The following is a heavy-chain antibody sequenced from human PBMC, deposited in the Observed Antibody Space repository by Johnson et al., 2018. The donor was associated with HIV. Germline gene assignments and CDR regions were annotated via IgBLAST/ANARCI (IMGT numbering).Heavy chain of an antibody. D-gene: IGHD3-16*01. CDR3: ARDGGSKGKGAFDM. V-gene: IGHV3-30*14. CDR2: ISYDGSNK. Sequence: QVQLVESGGGVVQPGRSLRLSCAASGFTFSSYAMHWVRQAPGKGLEWVAVISYDGSNKYYADSVKGRFTISRDNSKNTLHLQMNSLRAEDTAVYYCARDGGSKGKGAFDMWGQGTLVTVSS. CDR1: GFTFSSYA. J-gene: IGHJ3*02.